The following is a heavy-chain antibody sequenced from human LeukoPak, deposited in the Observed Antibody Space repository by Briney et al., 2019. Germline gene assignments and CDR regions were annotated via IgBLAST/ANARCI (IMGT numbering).Heavy chain of an antibody. V-gene: IGHV3-7*01. CDR1: GFTFSSYW. J-gene: IGHJ4*02. CDR2: IKQDGSEK. Sequence: GGSLRLSCAASGFTFSSYWMSWVRQAPGKGLEWVANIKQDGSEKYYVDSVKGRFTISRDNAKNSLYLQMNSLRAEDTAVYYCARDRGHYYDSSGYYYWGQGTLVTVSS. CDR3: ARDRGHYYDSSGYYY. D-gene: IGHD3-22*01.